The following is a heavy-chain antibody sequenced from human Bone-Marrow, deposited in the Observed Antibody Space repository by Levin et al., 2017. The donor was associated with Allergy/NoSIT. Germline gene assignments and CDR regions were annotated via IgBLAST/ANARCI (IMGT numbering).Heavy chain of an antibody. D-gene: IGHD3-16*01. CDR3: AKWVRGSEGRWYFDF. CDR1: GFTFSSYA. CDR2: LSGRGETT. Sequence: GESLKISCAASGFTFSSYAMTWVRQAPGKGLEWISGLSGRGETTYYADSVKGRFTISRDNDKNTLFLQMNSLRTEDTALFYCAKWVRGSEGRWYFDFWGGGTLVTVSS. J-gene: IGHJ2*01. V-gene: IGHV3-23*01.